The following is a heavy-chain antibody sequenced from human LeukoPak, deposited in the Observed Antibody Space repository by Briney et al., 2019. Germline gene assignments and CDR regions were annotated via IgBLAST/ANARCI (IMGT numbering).Heavy chain of an antibody. J-gene: IGHJ5*02. CDR3: AIHYTEDIVVGPAASPETRNNWFDP. Sequence: SETLSLTCTVSGGSISNYSWSWIRQPPGKGLEWIGYIYYSGSTNFNPSLKSRVTISVDTSKNQFSLKLRSVTAADTALYYCAIHYTEDIVVGPAASPETRNNWFDPWGQGTLVTVSS. D-gene: IGHD2-2*01. V-gene: IGHV4-59*08. CDR2: IYYSGST. CDR1: GGSISNYS.